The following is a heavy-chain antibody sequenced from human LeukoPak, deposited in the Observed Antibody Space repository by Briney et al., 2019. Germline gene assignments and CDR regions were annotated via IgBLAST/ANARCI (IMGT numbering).Heavy chain of an antibody. CDR2: IYYSGST. V-gene: IGHV4-39*01. CDR3: ARRITMVRGVIAPRYYFDY. CDR1: GGSISSSSYY. Sequence: PSQTLSLTCTVSGGSISSSSYYWGWIRQPPGKGLEWIGSIYYSGSTYYNPSLKSRATISVDTSKNQFSLKLSSVTAADTAVYYCARRITMVRGVIAPRYYFDYWGQGTLVTVSS. D-gene: IGHD3-10*01. J-gene: IGHJ4*02.